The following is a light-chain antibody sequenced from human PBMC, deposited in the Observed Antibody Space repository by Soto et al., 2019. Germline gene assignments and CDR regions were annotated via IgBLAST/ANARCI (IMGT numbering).Light chain of an antibody. J-gene: IGKJ4*01. CDR3: QQSYSTPPT. CDR2: GAS. Sequence: DIQMTQSPSSLSTSVGDRVTITCRASQNIDRYLHWYQERPGEPPKLLIYGASNLHDGVPSRFTGSGSGTIFTLTISSLQPEDSATYYRQQSYSTPPTFGGGTKVDIK. V-gene: IGKV1-39*01. CDR1: QNIDRY.